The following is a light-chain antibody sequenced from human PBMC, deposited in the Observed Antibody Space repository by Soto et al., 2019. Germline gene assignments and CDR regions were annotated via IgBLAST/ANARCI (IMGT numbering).Light chain of an antibody. Sequence: EIVLTQSPGTLSLSPGERATLSCRASQSVTSGYLTWYQQKPGQAPRLLIYGASSRATGIPDRFSGSGSGTDFTLTIDRLEPEDSAVYYCQRYGGYTFGQGTKVEIK. CDR1: QSVTSGY. V-gene: IGKV3-20*01. CDR3: QRYGGYT. CDR2: GAS. J-gene: IGKJ2*01.